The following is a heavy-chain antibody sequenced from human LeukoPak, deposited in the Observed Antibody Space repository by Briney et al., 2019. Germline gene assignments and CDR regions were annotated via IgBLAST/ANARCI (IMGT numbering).Heavy chain of an antibody. Sequence: ASVKVSCKASGYTFTGYYLHWVRQAPGQGLEWMGWINPNSGGTNYAQEFQGRVTMTRDTSISTAYMELSRLRSDDTAVYYCARDQHIVVVPAAIGYYYYYMDVWGKGTTVTVSS. CDR1: GYTFTGYY. CDR2: INPNSGGT. CDR3: ARDQHIVVVPAAIGYYYYYMDV. D-gene: IGHD2-2*02. J-gene: IGHJ6*03. V-gene: IGHV1-2*02.